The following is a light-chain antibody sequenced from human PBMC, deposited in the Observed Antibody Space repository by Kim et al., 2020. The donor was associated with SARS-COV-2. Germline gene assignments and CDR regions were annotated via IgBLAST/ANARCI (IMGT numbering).Light chain of an antibody. CDR3: QQYASSPPET. CDR2: DAS. CDR1: QSVSSY. V-gene: IGKV3-20*01. Sequence: SPGERATLSCRASQSVSSYLAWYQQKPGQAPRLLVYDASSRATGIPDRFSGSGSGTDFTLTISRLEPEDFAVYYCQQYASSPPETFGLGTKVDIK. J-gene: IGKJ2*01.